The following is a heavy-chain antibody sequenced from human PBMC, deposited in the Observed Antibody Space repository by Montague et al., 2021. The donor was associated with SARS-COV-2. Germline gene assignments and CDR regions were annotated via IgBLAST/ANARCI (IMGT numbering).Heavy chain of an antibody. J-gene: IGHJ4*02. Sequence: SLRLSCAASEFTFSDYNMNWVRHAPGKGLEWVSSITSTSRYIYYXDSVRGRFTISRANGKKLLYLQMNSLRAEDTAIYYCAGGILRSPVGPDYWGQGTLVTVSA. CDR1: EFTFSDYN. CDR2: ITSTSRYI. D-gene: IGHD1-1*01. V-gene: IGHV3-21*01. CDR3: AGGILRSPVGPDY.